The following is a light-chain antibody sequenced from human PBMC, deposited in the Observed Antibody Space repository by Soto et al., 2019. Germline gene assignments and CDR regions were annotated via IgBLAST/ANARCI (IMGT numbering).Light chain of an antibody. J-gene: IGKJ1*01. CDR2: AAS. CDR3: QQYYSYPRT. CDR1: QGIRSD. Sequence: AIRMTQSPSSFSASTGDRVTITCRASQGIRSDLAWYQQKPGKAPKLLIYAASTLQSGVPSRFSGSGSGTDFTLTISCLQSEDFATYYCQQYYSYPRTFGQGTKVEIK. V-gene: IGKV1-8*01.